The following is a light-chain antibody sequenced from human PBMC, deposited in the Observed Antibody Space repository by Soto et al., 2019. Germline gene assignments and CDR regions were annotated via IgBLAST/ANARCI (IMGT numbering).Light chain of an antibody. CDR3: QQYQNRWT. Sequence: EIVMTQSPATLSVSPGERATLSCRASQTIYYNVAWYQQSPGQAPRLLIYRASTRATGIPARFSGSGSGTECTFTISSLQSDDFAVYYCQQYQNRWTFGQGTEVEIK. CDR2: RAS. CDR1: QTIYYN. V-gene: IGKV3-15*01. J-gene: IGKJ1*01.